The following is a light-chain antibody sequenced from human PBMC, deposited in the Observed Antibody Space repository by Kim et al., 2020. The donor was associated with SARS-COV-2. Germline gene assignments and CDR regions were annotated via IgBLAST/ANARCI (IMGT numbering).Light chain of an antibody. V-gene: IGLV3-21*04. CDR2: YDT. CDR3: QVWDSSISQVL. J-gene: IGLJ3*02. CDR1: NIEAKS. Sequence: SYELTQPPSVSVAPGETASITCGGDNIEAKSVHWYQQRPGQAPLLVIYYDTDRPSGIPERFSGSNSGNTATLTISRVEAGDEAEFFCQVWDSSISQVLFGGGTKVTV.